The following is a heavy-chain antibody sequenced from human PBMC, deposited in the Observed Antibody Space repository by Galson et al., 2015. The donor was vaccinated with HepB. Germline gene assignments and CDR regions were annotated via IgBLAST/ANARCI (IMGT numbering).Heavy chain of an antibody. CDR2: IRSKAYGGTT. CDR3: TRDPCRRVMGGDCYSDFYGMDV. D-gene: IGHD2-21*02. V-gene: IGHV3-49*03. CDR1: GFTFGDYA. J-gene: IGHJ6*02. Sequence: SLRLSCAASGFTFGDYAMSWFRQAPGKGLEWVGFIRSKAYGGTTEYAASVKGRFTISRDDSKSIAYLQMNSLKTEDTAVYYCTRDPCRRVMGGDCYSDFYGMDVWGQGTTVTVSS.